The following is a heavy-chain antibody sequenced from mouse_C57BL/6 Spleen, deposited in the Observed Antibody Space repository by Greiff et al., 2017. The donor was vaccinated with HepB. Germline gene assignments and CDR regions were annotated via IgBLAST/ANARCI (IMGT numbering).Heavy chain of an antibody. CDR2: IYPRSGNT. Sequence: QVQLQQSGAELARPGASVKLSCKASGYTFTSYGISWVKLRTGQGLEWIGEIYPRSGNTYHNEKFKGKTTLTADKSSSTAYMELRSLTSEDSAVYFCARTAGTWYFDYWGQGTTLTVSS. CDR1: GYTFTSYG. J-gene: IGHJ2*01. CDR3: ARTAGTWYFDY. V-gene: IGHV1-81*01. D-gene: IGHD4-1*01.